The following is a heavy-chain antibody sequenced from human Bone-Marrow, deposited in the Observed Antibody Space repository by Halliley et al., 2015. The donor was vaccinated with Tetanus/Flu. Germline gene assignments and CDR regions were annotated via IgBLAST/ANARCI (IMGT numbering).Heavy chain of an antibody. Sequence: IYYADSVKGRFTIPRDNAKNSLYLQMNSLRDEDTAVYCCARGGYHDSTYLGRNTGDAFDIWGQGTMVTVSA. CDR2: I. J-gene: IGHJ3*02. D-gene: IGHD2-15*01. V-gene: IGHV3-48*02. CDR3: ARGGYHDSTYLGRNTGDAFDI.